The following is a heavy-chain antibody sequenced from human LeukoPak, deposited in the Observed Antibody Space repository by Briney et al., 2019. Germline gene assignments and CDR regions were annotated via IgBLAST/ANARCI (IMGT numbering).Heavy chain of an antibody. J-gene: IGHJ4*02. D-gene: IGHD4-17*01. Sequence: PGGSLRLSCAASGFTFSSYALHWVRQAPGKGLEWVALISSGGSSKYYADSVKGRFTISRDNSKNTLYLQMNSLRAEDTAVYYCARAVTTVTRGGLVFDYWGQGTLVTVSS. CDR3: ARAVTTVTRGGLVFDY. CDR2: ISSGGSSK. V-gene: IGHV3-30-3*01. CDR1: GFTFSSYA.